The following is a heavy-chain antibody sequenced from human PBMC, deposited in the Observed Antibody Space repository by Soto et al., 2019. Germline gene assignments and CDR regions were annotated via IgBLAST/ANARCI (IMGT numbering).Heavy chain of an antibody. CDR1: GYTFTSYG. D-gene: IGHD3-10*01. CDR3: ARGGEITMVRGVPTEIYNWFDP. V-gene: IGHV1-18*01. CDR2: ISAYNGNT. Sequence: GASVKVSCKASGYTFTSYGISWVRQAPGQGLEWMGWISAYNGNTNYAQKLQGRVTMTTDTSTSTAYMELRSLRSDDTAVYYCARGGEITMVRGVPTEIYNWFDPWGQGTLVTVSS. J-gene: IGHJ5*02.